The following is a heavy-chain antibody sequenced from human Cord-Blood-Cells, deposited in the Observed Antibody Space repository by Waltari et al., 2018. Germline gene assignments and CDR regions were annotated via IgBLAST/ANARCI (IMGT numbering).Heavy chain of an antibody. D-gene: IGHD3-10*01. CDR2: LYYSGST. Sequence: QLQLQESGPGLVKPSETLSLTCTVSGGSISSSSYYWGRIRQPPGKGVEWIGSLYYSGSTYYNPYLKSGVTISVDTSKNQFSLKLSSVTAADTAVYCCARHPYYYGSGSYYYWGQGTLVTVSS. J-gene: IGHJ4*02. CDR1: GGSISSSSYY. CDR3: ARHPYYYGSGSYYY. V-gene: IGHV4-39*01.